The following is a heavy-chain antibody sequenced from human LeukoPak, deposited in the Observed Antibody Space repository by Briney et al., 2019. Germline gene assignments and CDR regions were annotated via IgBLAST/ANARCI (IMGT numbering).Heavy chain of an antibody. D-gene: IGHD5-24*01. V-gene: IGHV3-7*01. CDR3: ARDGYNFDYYYYYMDV. CDR1: GFTFSSYW. J-gene: IGHJ6*03. Sequence: GGSLRLSCAASGFTFSSYWMSWVRQAPGKGLEWVANIKQDGSEKYYVDSVKGRFTISRDNAKKSLYLQMNSLRAEDTAVYYCARDGYNFDYYYYYMDVWGKGTMVTISS. CDR2: IKQDGSEK.